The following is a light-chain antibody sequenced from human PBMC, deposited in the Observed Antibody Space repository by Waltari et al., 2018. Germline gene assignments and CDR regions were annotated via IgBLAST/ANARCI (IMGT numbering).Light chain of an antibody. CDR3: QQRSSWPLT. CDR2: YAS. CDR1: QTISNY. V-gene: IGKV3-11*01. J-gene: IGKJ4*01. Sequence: EIELTQSTATLSLSPGEGATLSCRASQTISNYLAWYQQKPGQAPRLLIYYASNRATGIPARFSGSGSGTDFTLTISSLEPEDFALYYCQQRSSWPLTFGGGTKVEIK.